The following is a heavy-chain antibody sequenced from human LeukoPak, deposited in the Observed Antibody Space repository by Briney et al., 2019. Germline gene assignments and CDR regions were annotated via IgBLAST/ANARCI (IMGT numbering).Heavy chain of an antibody. V-gene: IGHV4-39*01. J-gene: IGHJ6*03. CDR2: IYYSGST. CDR3: ARRQRQLWLQGYYYMDV. D-gene: IGHD5-18*01. CDR1: GGSIDSSNYY. Sequence: PSETLSLTCTVSGGSIDSSNYYWGWIRQPPGKGLEWIGSIYYSGSTYYNPSLKSRVTISVDTSKDQFSLKMSSVTAADTAVYYCARRQRQLWLQGYYYMDVWGKGTTVTVSS.